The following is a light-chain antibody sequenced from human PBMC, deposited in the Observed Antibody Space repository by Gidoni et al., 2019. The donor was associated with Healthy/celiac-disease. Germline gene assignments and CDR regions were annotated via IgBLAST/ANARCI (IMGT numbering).Light chain of an antibody. CDR2: AAS. J-gene: IGKJ1*01. V-gene: IGKV1-39*01. CDR3: QQCYSTLWT. Sequence: DIQMTQSPSSLSASVGDRVTITCRASQSISSYLHWYQQKPGKAPKLLIYAASSLPSGVPSRFSGSGSGTDFTLTISSLQPEDFATYYCQQCYSTLWTFGQGTKVEIK. CDR1: QSISSY.